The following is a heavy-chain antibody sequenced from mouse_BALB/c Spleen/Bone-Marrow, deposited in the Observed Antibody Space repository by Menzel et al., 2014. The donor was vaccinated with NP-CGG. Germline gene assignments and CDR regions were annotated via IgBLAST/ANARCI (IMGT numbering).Heavy chain of an antibody. CDR3: ARVDVGGY. CDR1: GFTFSSFG. CDR2: ISDGSSTI. J-gene: IGHJ2*01. V-gene: IGHV5-17*02. Sequence: EVMLVESGGGLVQPGGSRKLSCAASGFTFSSFGMHWVRQAPEKGLEWVAYISDGSSTIYYADTVKGRFTIFRDNPKNTLFLQMTSLRSEDTAMYYCARVDVGGYWGQGTTLTVSS.